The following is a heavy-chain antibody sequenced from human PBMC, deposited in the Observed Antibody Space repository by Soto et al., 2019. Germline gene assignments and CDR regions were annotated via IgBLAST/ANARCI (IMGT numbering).Heavy chain of an antibody. CDR1: GFTFSSYE. CDR2: ISSSGSTI. Sequence: LRLSCAASGFTFSSYEMNWVRQAPGKGLEWVSYISSSGSTIYYADSVKGRFTISRDNAKNSLYLQMNSLRAEDTAVYYCARVGYCSSTSCSRYYYGMNVCAQCTTVTVS. CDR3: ARVGYCSSTSCSRYYYGMNV. D-gene: IGHD2-2*01. V-gene: IGHV3-48*03. J-gene: IGHJ6*02.